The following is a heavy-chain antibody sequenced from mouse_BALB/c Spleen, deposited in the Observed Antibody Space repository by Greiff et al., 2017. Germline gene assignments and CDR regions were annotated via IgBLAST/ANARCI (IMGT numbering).Heavy chain of an antibody. D-gene: IGHD1-1*01. CDR2: INPSNGRT. CDR1: GYTFTSYW. Sequence: QVQLQQPGAELVKPGASVKLSCKASGYTFTSYWMHWVKQRPGQGLEWIGEINPSNGRTNYNEKFKSKATLTVDKSSSTAYMQLSSLTSEDSAVYYCARLLRYWYFDVWGAGTTVTVSS. J-gene: IGHJ1*01. CDR3: ARLLRYWYFDV. V-gene: IGHV1S81*02.